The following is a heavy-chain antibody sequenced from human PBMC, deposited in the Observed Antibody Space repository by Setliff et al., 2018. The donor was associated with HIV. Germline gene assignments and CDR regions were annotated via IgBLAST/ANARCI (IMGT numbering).Heavy chain of an antibody. CDR1: GGSISSGDYY. V-gene: IGHV4-31*03. D-gene: IGHD3-22*01. CDR3: ARTYYYDKSGEGYMDV. CDR2: IYYSGGT. J-gene: IGHJ6*03. Sequence: SETLSLTCTVSGGSISSGDYYWSWIRQHPGKGLEWIGYIYYSGGTYYNPSLKSRLTISIDTSKNQFSLNLSSVTAADTAVYYCARTYYYDKSGEGYMDVWGKGTTVTVSS.